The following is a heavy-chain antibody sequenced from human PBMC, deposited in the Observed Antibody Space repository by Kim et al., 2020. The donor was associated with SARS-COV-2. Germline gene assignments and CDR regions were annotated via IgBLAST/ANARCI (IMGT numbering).Heavy chain of an antibody. V-gene: IGHV1-2*06. CDR3: ARDARVSADY. J-gene: IGHJ4*02. CDR1: GYSFTGYY. CDR2: LDPKTGGT. Sequence: ASVKVSCKTSGYSFTGYYIQWVRQAPVQGLEWMGRLDPKTGGTISSQKLQGRVSMTRDTSTNTAYMDLSSLTSDDTAVYYCARDARVSADYWGQGTVVTV. D-gene: IGHD3-3*01.